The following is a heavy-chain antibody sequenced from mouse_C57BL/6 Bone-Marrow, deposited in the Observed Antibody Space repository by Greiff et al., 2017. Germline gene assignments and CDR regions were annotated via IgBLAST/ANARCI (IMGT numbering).Heavy chain of an antibody. V-gene: IGHV1-81*01. CDR1: GYTFTSYG. CDR2: IYPRSGNT. Sequence: VQLVESGAELARPGASVKLSCKASGYTFTSYGISWVKQRTGQGLEWIGEIYPRSGNTYYNEKFKGKATLTADKSSSTAYMELRSLTSEDSAVYFCARALHGSSYVWYFDVWGTGTTVTVSS. CDR3: ARALHGSSYVWYFDV. D-gene: IGHD1-1*01. J-gene: IGHJ1*03.